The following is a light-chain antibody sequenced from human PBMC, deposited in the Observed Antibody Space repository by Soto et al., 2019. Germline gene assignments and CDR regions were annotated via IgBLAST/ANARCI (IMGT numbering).Light chain of an antibody. Sequence: DIQMTQSPSTLSASVGDRVTITCRASQSISNWLAWYQQKPGKAPRLLIYKASSLQSGVPSRFSGSGSGTEFTLTISSLQPDDFSTYYCQQYDRYSWTFGRWTKVEI. CDR3: QQYDRYSWT. CDR2: KAS. J-gene: IGKJ1*01. CDR1: QSISNW. V-gene: IGKV1-5*03.